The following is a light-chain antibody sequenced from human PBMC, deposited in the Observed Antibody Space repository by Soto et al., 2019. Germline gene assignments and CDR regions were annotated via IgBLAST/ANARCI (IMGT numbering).Light chain of an antibody. CDR1: QSVSSSY. J-gene: IGKJ5*01. CDR2: GAS. CDR3: QQYGSSPIT. V-gene: IGKV3-20*01. Sequence: EIVLTQSPRTLSLSPGERATLSCRASQSVSSSYLAWYQQKPGQAPRLLIYGASSRATGIPDRFSGSGSGTDFTRTISSLEPEDFAVYYCQQYGSSPITFGQGTRLEIK.